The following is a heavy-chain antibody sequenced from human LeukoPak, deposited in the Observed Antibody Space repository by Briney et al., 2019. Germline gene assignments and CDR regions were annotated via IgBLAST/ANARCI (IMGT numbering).Heavy chain of an antibody. CDR1: GFTFSSYG. V-gene: IGHV3-33*01. J-gene: IGHJ5*02. CDR2: IWYDGSNK. Sequence: GGSLRLSCAASGFTFSSYGMHWVRQAPGKWLEWVAVIWYDGSNKYYADSVKGRFTISRDNSKNTLYLQMNSLRAEDTAVYYCARDKSPIVVVTNNWFDPWGQGTLVTVSS. CDR3: ARDKSPIVVVTNNWFDP. D-gene: IGHD3-22*01.